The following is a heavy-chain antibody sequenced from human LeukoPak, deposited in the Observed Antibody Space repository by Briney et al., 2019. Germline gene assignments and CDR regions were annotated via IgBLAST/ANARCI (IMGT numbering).Heavy chain of an antibody. CDR1: GYTFTSYG. J-gene: IGHJ6*03. D-gene: IGHD3-10*01. Sequence: ASVKVSCKASGYTFTSYGISWVRQAPGQGLERMGWISAYNGNTNYAQKLQGRVTITTDTSTSKAYLELRSLRSDDTAVYYCAREVSGGSGSSSNYYYYYMDVWGKGTTVTVSS. V-gene: IGHV1-18*01. CDR2: ISAYNGNT. CDR3: AREVSGGSGSSSNYYYYYMDV.